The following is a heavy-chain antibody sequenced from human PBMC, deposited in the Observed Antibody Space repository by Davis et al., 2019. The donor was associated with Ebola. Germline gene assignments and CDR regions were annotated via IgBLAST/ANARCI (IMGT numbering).Heavy chain of an antibody. Sequence: GESLKISCAASGFSFSSYGMHWVRQAPGKGLEWVSSISPSSDYIYYADSVRGRFTISRDNAKNSLYLQMNSLRAEDTAVYYCARYVIAAAQSSVDYWGQGTLFTVSS. V-gene: IGHV3-21*01. D-gene: IGHD6-13*01. CDR2: ISPSSDYI. CDR3: ARYVIAAAQSSVDY. J-gene: IGHJ4*02. CDR1: GFSFSSYG.